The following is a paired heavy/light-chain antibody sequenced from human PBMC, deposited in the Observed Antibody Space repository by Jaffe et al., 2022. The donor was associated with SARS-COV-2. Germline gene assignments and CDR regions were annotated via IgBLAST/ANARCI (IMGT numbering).Light chain of an antibody. J-gene: IGKJ4*01. V-gene: IGKV1-6*01. CDR2: SAS. Sequence: AIQMTQSPSSLSASVGDRVSITCRASQDIRKEIGWYQHKPGKAPKLLIYSASTLHSGVPSRFSGSGSGTDFTLTISSLQPEDFATYYCLHDYNYPLTFGGGTRVEIQ. CDR3: LHDYNYPLT. CDR1: QDIRKE.
Heavy chain of an antibody. CDR3: ARALGYYHLDV. J-gene: IGHJ6*02. Sequence: QVQMVQSGGGVVQPGRSLTLSCVASKFSFSDYAIHWVRQAPGEGLDWVAFISDEGTNKYYADSVQGRFTISRDNSNNTVFLQMTSLRSEDTALYYCARALGYYHLDVWGLGTSVTVSS. CDR2: ISDEGTNK. V-gene: IGHV3-30*03. D-gene: IGHD2-15*01. CDR1: KFSFSDYA.